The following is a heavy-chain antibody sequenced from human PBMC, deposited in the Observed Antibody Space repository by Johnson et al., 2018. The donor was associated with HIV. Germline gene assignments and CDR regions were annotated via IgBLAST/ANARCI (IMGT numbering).Heavy chain of an antibody. D-gene: IGHD1-26*01. Sequence: QVQLVESGGGLVKPGGSLRLSCAASGFTFSDYYMSWIRQAPGKGLEWVSYISSRDSTIYYADSVKGRFTISRDNSKKSLFLQVNSLRAEDTAVYYCARDVVRDGSYPPDAFDVWGQGTMVTVSS. CDR1: GFTFSDYY. J-gene: IGHJ3*01. V-gene: IGHV3-11*01. CDR2: ISSRDSTI. CDR3: ARDVVRDGSYPPDAFDV.